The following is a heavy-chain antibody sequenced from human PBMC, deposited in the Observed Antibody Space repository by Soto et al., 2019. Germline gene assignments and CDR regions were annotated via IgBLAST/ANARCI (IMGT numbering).Heavy chain of an antibody. J-gene: IGHJ4*02. V-gene: IGHV3-23*01. CDR2: ISASGGGT. Sequence: GGSLRLSCAASGFTFGSYVMSWVRQAPGKGLEWVSGISASGGGTYYADSVKGRFTISRDNSKNTLFLQMNSLRAEDTAIYYCAKDAEQWLGQVFDYWGQGTLVTVSS. CDR3: AKDAEQWLGQVFDY. CDR1: GFTFGSYV. D-gene: IGHD6-19*01.